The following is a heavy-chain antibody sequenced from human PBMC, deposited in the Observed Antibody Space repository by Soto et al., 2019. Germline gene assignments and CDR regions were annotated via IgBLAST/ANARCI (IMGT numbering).Heavy chain of an antibody. Sequence: SETLSLTCAVYGGSFSGYYWSWIRQPPGKGLEWIGEINHSGSTNYNPSLKGRVTISVDTSKNQFALKLSSVTAEDTAVDYCASFMCYYGSGSYYKRYYYYGMDVWGQGTTVTVSS. D-gene: IGHD3-10*01. CDR3: ASFMCYYGSGSYYKRYYYYGMDV. V-gene: IGHV4-34*01. CDR1: GGSFSGYY. J-gene: IGHJ6*02. CDR2: INHSGST.